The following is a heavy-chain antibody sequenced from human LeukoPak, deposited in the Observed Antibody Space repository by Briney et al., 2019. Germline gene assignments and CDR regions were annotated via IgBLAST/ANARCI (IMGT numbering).Heavy chain of an antibody. Sequence: PGGSLRLSCAASGFTVSSYYMSCVRQAPGKGLEWVSLIYTGGTTYYVDSVKGRFSISRDNSKNTLFLQMNSLRAEDTAVYYCARFRGSNYYDYWGQGILVTVSS. V-gene: IGHV3-53*01. D-gene: IGHD3-10*01. J-gene: IGHJ4*02. CDR3: ARFRGSNYYDY. CDR1: GFTVSSYY. CDR2: IYTGGTT.